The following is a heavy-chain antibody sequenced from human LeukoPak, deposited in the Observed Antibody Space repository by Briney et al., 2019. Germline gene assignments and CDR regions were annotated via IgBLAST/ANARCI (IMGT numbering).Heavy chain of an antibody. V-gene: IGHV4-31*03. J-gene: IGHJ5*02. Sequence: PSQTLSLTCTVSGGSISSGGYYWSWIRQHPGKGLEWIGYIYYSGSTYYNPSLKSRVTISVDTSKNQFSLKLSSATAADTAVYYCARGDSGTASFDPWGQGTLVTVSS. CDR2: IYYSGST. D-gene: IGHD3-10*01. CDR1: GGSISSGGYY. CDR3: ARGDSGTASFDP.